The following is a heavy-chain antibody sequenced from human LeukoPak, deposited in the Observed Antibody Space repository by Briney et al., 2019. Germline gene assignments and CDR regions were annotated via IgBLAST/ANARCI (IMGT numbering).Heavy chain of an antibody. D-gene: IGHD6-13*01. CDR1: GFTFSSYA. J-gene: IGHJ4*02. CDR3: ASDIAAAGHE. Sequence: GGSLRLSCAAPGFTFSSYAMSWVRQAPGKGLEWVSVIYSGGSTYYADSVKGRFTISRDNSKNTLYLQMNSLRAEDTAVYYCASDIAAAGHEWGQGTLVTVSS. V-gene: IGHV3-66*01. CDR2: IYSGGST.